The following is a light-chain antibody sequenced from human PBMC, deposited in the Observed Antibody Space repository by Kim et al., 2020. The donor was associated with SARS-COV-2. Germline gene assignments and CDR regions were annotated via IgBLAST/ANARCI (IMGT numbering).Light chain of an antibody. CDR2: LGS. V-gene: IGKV2-28*01. CDR1: HSLLHSNGYNY. Sequence: PASISCRSSHSLLHSNGYNYLVWYLQKPGQSPQLLIYLGSNRASGVPDRFSGSGSGTDFTLKISRVEAEDVGVYYCMQALQTPITFGQGTRLEIK. CDR3: MQALQTPIT. J-gene: IGKJ5*01.